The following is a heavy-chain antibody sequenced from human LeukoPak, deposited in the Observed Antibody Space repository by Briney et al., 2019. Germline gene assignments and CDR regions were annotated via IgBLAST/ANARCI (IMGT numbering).Heavy chain of an antibody. CDR2: IYHSGST. D-gene: IGHD2-2*01. J-gene: IGHJ4*02. CDR3: ARQRLVPAAIDY. CDR1: GYSISSGYY. V-gene: IGHV4-38-2*01. Sequence: PSETLSLTCAVSGYSISSGYYWGWIRQPPGKGLEWIGSIYHSGSTYYNPSLKSRVTISVDTSKNRFSLKLSSVTAADTAVYYCARQRLVPAAIDYWGQGTLVTVSS.